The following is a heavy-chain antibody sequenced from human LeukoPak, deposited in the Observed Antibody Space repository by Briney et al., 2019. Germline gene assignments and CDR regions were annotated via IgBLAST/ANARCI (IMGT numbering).Heavy chain of an antibody. D-gene: IGHD3-16*01. CDR2: IKEDGSEK. CDR1: GFSFSNYW. J-gene: IGHJ5*02. Sequence: GGTLRLSCEVSGFSFSNYWMSWVRRPPAKGLEWVANIKEDGSEKTYVDSAKRRLTISRDDAKNTLYPQKKSLRGEDTAVYYCARGGLRYFARWGQGTLVTVSS. CDR3: ARGGLRYFAR. V-gene: IGHV3-7*04.